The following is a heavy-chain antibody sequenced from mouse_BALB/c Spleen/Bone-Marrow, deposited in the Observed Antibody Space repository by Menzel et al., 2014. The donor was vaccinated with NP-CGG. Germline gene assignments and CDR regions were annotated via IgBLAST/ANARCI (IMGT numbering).Heavy chain of an antibody. CDR3: TGHTAAWYFDV. J-gene: IGHJ1*01. V-gene: IGHV5-6-2*01. CDR2: INTNGGTT. D-gene: IGHD1-2*01. Sequence: EVQVVESGGGLVKLGGSLKLSCAASGFTFSSYYMSWVRQTPEKRLELVATINTNGGTTYYPDTVKGRFTISRDNAKNTLYLQMSSLKSEDTALYYCTGHTAAWYFDVWGAGTTVTVSS. CDR1: GFTFSSYY.